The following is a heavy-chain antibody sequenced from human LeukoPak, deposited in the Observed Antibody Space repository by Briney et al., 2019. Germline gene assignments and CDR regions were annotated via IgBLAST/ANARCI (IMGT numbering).Heavy chain of an antibody. CDR3: LGYCSGGSCYSGAH. V-gene: IGHV3-23*01. D-gene: IGHD2-15*01. CDR2: ISTTGGNT. CDR1: GFTFSTYA. Sequence: GGSLRLSCAASGFTFSTYAMSWVRQAPGKGLEWVSAISTTGGNTYYADSVKGRFTISRDNSKNTQFLQMNSLRSEDTAVYYCLGYCSGGSCYSGAHWGQGTLVTVSS. J-gene: IGHJ4*02.